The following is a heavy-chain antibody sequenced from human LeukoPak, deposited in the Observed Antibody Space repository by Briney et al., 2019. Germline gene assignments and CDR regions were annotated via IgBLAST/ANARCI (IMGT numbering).Heavy chain of an antibody. Sequence: GGSLRLSCAASGFTFSGSAMHWVRQASGKGLEWVGRIRSKANSYATAYAASVKGRFTISRDDSKNTAYLQMNSLKTEDTAVYYSTRRTQCLVNWGQGTLVTVSS. D-gene: IGHD6-19*01. CDR1: GFTFSGSA. CDR3: TRRTQCLVN. J-gene: IGHJ4*02. V-gene: IGHV3-73*01. CDR2: IRSKANSYAT.